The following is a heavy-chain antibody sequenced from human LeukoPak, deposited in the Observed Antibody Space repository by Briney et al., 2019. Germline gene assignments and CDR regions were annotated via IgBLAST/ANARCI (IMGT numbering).Heavy chain of an antibody. V-gene: IGHV3-23*01. CDR1: GFTFSSYA. Sequence: GGSLRLSCAASGFTFSSYAMSWVRQAPGKGLEWVSAISGSGGSTYYADSVKGRFTISRDNSKNTLYLQMNSLRAEDTAVYYCAKDRPRGYYYDSSGYYLYYFDYWGQGTLVTVSS. CDR2: ISGSGGST. J-gene: IGHJ4*02. CDR3: AKDRPRGYYYDSSGYYLYYFDY. D-gene: IGHD3-22*01.